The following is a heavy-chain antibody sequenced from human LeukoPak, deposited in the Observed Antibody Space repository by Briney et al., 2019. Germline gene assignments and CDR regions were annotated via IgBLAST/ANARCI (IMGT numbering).Heavy chain of an antibody. D-gene: IGHD4-11*01. CDR1: GDSVSSNSAA. J-gene: IGHJ5*02. CDR2: TYYRSKWYN. V-gene: IGHV6-1*01. Sequence: SQTLSLTCAISGDSVSSNSAAWNWIRQSPSRGLEWLGRTYYRSKWYNDYAVSVKSRITINPDTSKNQFSLQLNSVTPEDTAVYYCAREPDYNGRLPRWFDPWGQGTLVTVSS. CDR3: AREPDYNGRLPRWFDP.